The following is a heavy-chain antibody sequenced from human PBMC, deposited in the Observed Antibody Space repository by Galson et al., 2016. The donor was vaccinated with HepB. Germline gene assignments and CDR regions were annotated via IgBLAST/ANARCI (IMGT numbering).Heavy chain of an antibody. V-gene: IGHV3-30*03. CDR3: ARSPLTPGHWYFDL. J-gene: IGHJ2*01. CDR1: GFTFSSYS. D-gene: IGHD3-16*01. CDR2: MSYDGSTK. Sequence: SLRLSCAASGFTFSSYSMNWVRQAPGKGLEWVALMSYDGSTKYYIDSVKGRFTVSRDESKNILSLQMSSLRTEDTAVYYCARSPLTPGHWYFDLWGRGTPVSVSS.